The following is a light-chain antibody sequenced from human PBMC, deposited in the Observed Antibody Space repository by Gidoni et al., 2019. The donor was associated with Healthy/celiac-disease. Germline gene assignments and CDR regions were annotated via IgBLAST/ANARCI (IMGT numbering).Light chain of an antibody. CDR3: QHWST. CDR2: GAS. J-gene: IGKJ4*01. Sequence: EIVMTQSPATLSVSPGERATLSCRASQSVSSNLAWYQQKPGQAPRLLIYGASTRATGIPARFSGSGSGTEFTLTISSLQSEDFAVYYCQHWSTFGGXTKVEIK. V-gene: IGKV3-15*01. CDR1: QSVSSN.